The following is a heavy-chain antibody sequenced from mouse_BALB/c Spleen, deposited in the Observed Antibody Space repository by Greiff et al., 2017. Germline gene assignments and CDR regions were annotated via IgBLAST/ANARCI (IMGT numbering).Heavy chain of an antibody. Sequence: EVQVVESGGGLVQPGGSRKLSCAASGFTFSSFGMHWVRQAPEKGLEWVAYISSGSSTIYYADTVKGRFTISRDNPKNTLFLQMTSLRSEDTAMYYCARNYDWYFDVWGAGTTVTVSS. D-gene: IGHD1-1*01. CDR3: ARNYDWYFDV. V-gene: IGHV5-17*02. CDR2: ISSGSSTI. CDR1: GFTFSSFG. J-gene: IGHJ1*01.